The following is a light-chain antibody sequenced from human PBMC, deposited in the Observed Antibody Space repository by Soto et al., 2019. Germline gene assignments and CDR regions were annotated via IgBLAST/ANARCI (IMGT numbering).Light chain of an antibody. Sequence: EIVLTQSPGTLSMSPGESATLSCRASQSVRSNCLAWYQQKPGQAPRLLIYGASNRATGIPDRFSGSGSGTDFTLTISRLEPEDFAVYYCQQDGSSPQTFGQGTRLDIE. J-gene: IGKJ5*01. CDR3: QQDGSSPQT. CDR2: GAS. V-gene: IGKV3-20*01. CDR1: QSVRSNC.